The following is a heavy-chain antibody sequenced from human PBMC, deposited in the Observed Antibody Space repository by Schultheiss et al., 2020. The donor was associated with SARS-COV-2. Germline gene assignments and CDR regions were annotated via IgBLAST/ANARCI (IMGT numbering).Heavy chain of an antibody. D-gene: IGHD3-9*01. CDR2: IYHSGST. V-gene: IGHV4-59*12. Sequence: SQTLSLTCSVSGGSISNYYWSWIRQPPGKGLEWIGEIYHSGSTNYNPSLKSRVTISVDKSKNQFSLKLSSVTAADTAVYYCARGGGLRYFDWYYYYGMDVWGQGTTVTVSS. CDR1: GGSISNYY. CDR3: ARGGGLRYFDWYYYYGMDV. J-gene: IGHJ6*02.